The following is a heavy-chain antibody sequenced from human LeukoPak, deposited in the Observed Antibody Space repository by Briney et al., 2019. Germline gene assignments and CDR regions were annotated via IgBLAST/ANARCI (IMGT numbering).Heavy chain of an antibody. D-gene: IGHD5-24*01. CDR2: IYYSGST. CDR3: ARGRDGYEYFDY. CDR1: DASISRYY. J-gene: IGHJ4*02. Sequence: SETLSLTFTVSDASISRYYWSWIRQPPGKGLEWIGYIYYSGSTNYNPSLKSRVTVSVDTSKNQFSLKLSSVTTADTAVYYCARGRDGYEYFDYWGQGTLVTVSS. V-gene: IGHV4-59*01.